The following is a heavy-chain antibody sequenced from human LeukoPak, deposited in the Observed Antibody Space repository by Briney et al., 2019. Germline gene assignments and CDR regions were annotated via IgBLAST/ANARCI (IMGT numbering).Heavy chain of an antibody. V-gene: IGHV3-30*02. CDR2: IRFDESSK. CDR1: GFTFRNYG. D-gene: IGHD3-22*01. J-gene: IGHJ4*02. CDR3: AKDRGSYYHTSGFGD. Sequence: GGSLRLSCAASGFTFRNYGMHWVRQAPGKGLEWVAFIRFDESSKSCRDSVRGRFTISRDNSENTLYLQMHIVSAEDTAVYYCAKDRGSYYHTSGFGDWGQGALVTVSS.